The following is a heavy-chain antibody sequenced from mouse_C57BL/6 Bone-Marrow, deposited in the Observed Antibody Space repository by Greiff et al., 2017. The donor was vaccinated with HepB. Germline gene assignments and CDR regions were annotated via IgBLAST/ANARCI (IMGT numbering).Heavy chain of an antibody. CDR1: GYTFTTYP. CDR2: FHPYNDDT. D-gene: IGHD1-1*01. CDR3: ARGFITTVDVYVDV. V-gene: IGHV1-47*01. Sequence: QVQLKESGAELVKPGASVKMSCKASGYTFTTYPIEWMKQNHGKSLGWIGNFHPYNDDTKYNEKFNGKATLTVEKSYSTVYLELSRLTSCDTTFYYCARGFITTVDVYVDVWGTGTTVTVSS. J-gene: IGHJ1*03.